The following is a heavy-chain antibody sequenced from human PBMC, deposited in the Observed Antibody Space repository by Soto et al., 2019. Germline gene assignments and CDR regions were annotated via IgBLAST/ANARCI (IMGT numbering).Heavy chain of an antibody. V-gene: IGHV3-7*01. CDR2: INTEGNAK. J-gene: IGHJ4*02. CDR1: GFSINTYW. CDR3: SAWHSSQI. D-gene: IGHD2-15*01. Sequence: PGWSLRLSCSGFGFSINTYWMNWIRQTPGKGLEWVANINTEGNAKTYVDPVKGRFIVSRDNTRNSLDLQMNSLSVEDSAVYFWSAWHSSQICGQGTLVTVSS.